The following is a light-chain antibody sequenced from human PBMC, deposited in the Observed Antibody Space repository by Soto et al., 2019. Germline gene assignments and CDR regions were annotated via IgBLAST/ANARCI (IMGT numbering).Light chain of an antibody. CDR1: QGISSY. V-gene: IGKV1-9*01. J-gene: IGKJ3*01. Sequence: DIQLTQSPSSLSASVGDRVTITCRASQGISSYLAWYQQKPGKSPKLLIYAASTLQSGVPSRFSVSGSGTDFTLTISSLQPEDFAPYYCKQLNSYPHFGPGTKVDIK. CDR2: AAS. CDR3: KQLNSYPH.